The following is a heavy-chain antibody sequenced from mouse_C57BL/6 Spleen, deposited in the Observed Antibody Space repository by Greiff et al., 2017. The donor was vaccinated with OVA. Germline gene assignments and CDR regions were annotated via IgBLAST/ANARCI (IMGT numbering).Heavy chain of an antibody. D-gene: IGHD4-1*02. CDR1: GYTFTSYW. Sequence: VQLQQPGAELVRPGSSVKLSCKASGYTFTSYWMDWVKQRPGQGLEWIGHIYPSDSETHYNQKFKDKATLTVDKSSSTAYMQLSSLTSEDSAVYYCANWDFDYWGQGTTLTVSS. CDR2: IYPSDSET. V-gene: IGHV1-61*01. CDR3: ANWDFDY. J-gene: IGHJ2*01.